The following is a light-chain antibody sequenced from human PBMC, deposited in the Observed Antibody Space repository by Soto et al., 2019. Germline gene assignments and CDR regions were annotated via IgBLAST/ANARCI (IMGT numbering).Light chain of an antibody. CDR1: QDIGTN. V-gene: IGKV3-15*01. CDR3: QQYNNWRLYT. Sequence: EIVMTQSPGTLSVSPGERATLSCRASQDIGTNLAWYQQRPGQAPRLLIYAASSRAADIPARFTGRGSGTEFTLTISSLQSEDFAVYFCQQYNNWRLYTFGQGTKLEI. CDR2: AAS. J-gene: IGKJ2*01.